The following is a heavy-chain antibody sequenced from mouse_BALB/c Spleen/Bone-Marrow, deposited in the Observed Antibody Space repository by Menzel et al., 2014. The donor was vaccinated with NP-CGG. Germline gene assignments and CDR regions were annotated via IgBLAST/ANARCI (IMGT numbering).Heavy chain of an antibody. CDR1: GYTFTSYW. CDR3: TGAGNYGNYYAMDY. V-gene: IGHV1-69*02. D-gene: IGHD2-1*01. CDR2: IYPSDSYT. J-gene: IGHJ4*01. Sequence: QVQLQQPGAELVRPWASVKLSCKASGYTFTSYWINWVKQRPGQGLEWIGNIYPSDSYTNYNQKFKDKATLTVDKSSSTAYMQLSSPTSEDSAVYFCTGAGNYGNYYAMDYWGQGTSVTVSS.